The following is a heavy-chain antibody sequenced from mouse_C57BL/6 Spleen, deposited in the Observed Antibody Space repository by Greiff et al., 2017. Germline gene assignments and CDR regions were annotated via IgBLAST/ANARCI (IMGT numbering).Heavy chain of an antibody. CDR1: GYSFTDYN. J-gene: IGHJ2*01. CDR2: INPNYGTT. CDR3: ARWNYYGSSYTFDY. Sequence: VQLKESGPELVKPGASVKISCKASGYSFTDYNMNWVKQSNGKSLEWIGVINPNYGTTSYNQKFKGKATLTVDQSSSTAYMQLNSLTSEDSAVYYCARWNYYGSSYTFDYWGQGTTLTVSS. D-gene: IGHD1-1*01. V-gene: IGHV1-39*01.